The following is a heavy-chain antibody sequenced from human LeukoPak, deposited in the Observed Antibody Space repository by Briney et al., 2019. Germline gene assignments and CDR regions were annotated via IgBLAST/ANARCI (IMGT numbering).Heavy chain of an antibody. V-gene: IGHV4-39*01. CDR2: VFHSGST. CDR3: ARHLENNEGSGSYGYFDK. CDR1: GVSIGSTSYY. Sequence: SETLPLTCAVSGVSIGSTSYYWAWIRQSPGKGLEWIANVFHSGSTYQNLSLRSRVAISVDTSKNQFSLRLTSVTAADTATYYCARHLENNEGSGSYGYFDKWGQGTLVTVSS. J-gene: IGHJ4*02. D-gene: IGHD1-26*01.